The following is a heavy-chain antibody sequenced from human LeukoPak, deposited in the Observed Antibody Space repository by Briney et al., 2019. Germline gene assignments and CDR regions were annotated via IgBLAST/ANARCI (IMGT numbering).Heavy chain of an antibody. Sequence: ASVQVSCKASGYTFTSYGISWVRQAPGQGLEWMGWISAYNGNTNYAQKLQGRVTMTTDTSTSTAYMELRSLRSDDTAVYYCARGHYYDSSYPFDYWGQGTLVTVSS. D-gene: IGHD3-22*01. CDR1: GYTFTSYG. CDR2: ISAYNGNT. J-gene: IGHJ4*02. V-gene: IGHV1-18*01. CDR3: ARGHYYDSSYPFDY.